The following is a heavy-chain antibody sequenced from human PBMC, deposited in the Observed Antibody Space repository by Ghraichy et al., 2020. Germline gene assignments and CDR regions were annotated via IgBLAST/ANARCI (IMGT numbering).Heavy chain of an antibody. CDR3: ARQYPYDTGGVQCSFDY. D-gene: IGHD2-8*02. CDR2: IRYSGRT. J-gene: IGHJ4*02. V-gene: IGHV4-59*08. CDR1: GGSVTSYY. Sequence: SETLSLTCTVSGGSVTSYYWRWIRQSPGKGLEWIGYIRYSGRTNHNPSLKSRVTISVDTSKNQFSLNLSFVTAADTAVYYCARQYPYDTGGVQCSFDYWGQGALVTIS.